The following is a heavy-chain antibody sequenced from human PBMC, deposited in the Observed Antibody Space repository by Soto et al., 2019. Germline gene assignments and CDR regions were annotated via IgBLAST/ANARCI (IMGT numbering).Heavy chain of an antibody. J-gene: IGHJ4*02. D-gene: IGHD2-15*01. Sequence: GGSLRLSCAASGFTFSDYYMEWVRQAPGEGLEWVGRSTNKVHSYSTEYAASVKGRFTISRDDSKNSMYLQMNSLKPEDTAVYYCVRSHCSGGNCYPFDVWGQGTRVTVSS. CDR3: VRSHCSGGNCYPFDV. V-gene: IGHV3-72*01. CDR1: GFTFSDYY. CDR2: STNKVHSYST.